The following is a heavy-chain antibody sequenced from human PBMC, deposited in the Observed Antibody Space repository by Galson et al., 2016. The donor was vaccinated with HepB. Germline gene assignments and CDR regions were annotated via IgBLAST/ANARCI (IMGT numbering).Heavy chain of an antibody. CDR3: AKNKMSGTTVASLDV. V-gene: IGHV3-30*18. CDR1: GFTFRHYA. Sequence: SLRLSCAASGFTFRHYAMYWVRQAPGRGLEWVAFLSYDGTDEFYADSVKGRFTISRDTSTDTLFLQMNNLRAEETAVFYCAKNKMSGTTVASLDVWGQGTLVTVSS. J-gene: IGHJ3*01. CDR2: LSYDGTDE. D-gene: IGHD1-7*01.